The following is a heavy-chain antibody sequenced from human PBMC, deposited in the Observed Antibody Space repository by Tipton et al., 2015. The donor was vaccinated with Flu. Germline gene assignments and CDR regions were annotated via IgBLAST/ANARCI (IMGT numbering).Heavy chain of an antibody. CDR2: IKADGSET. J-gene: IGHJ3*01. D-gene: IGHD3-10*01. CDR3: AREPAPIGSPKSDAFEV. Sequence: SGFTFSNYWMSWVRQAPGKGLEWVANIKADGSETYYVDSVKGRFTISRDDSKNTLALQMNSLTTEDTAIYYCAREPAPIGSPKSDAFEVWGQGTRVTVSS. V-gene: IGHV3-7*01. CDR1: GFTFSNYW.